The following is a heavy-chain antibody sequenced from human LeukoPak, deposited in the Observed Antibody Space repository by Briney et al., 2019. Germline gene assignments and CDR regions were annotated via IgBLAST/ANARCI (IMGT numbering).Heavy chain of an antibody. CDR2: ISYDGSNK. CDR3: ATNPHGYGY. D-gene: IGHD5-12*01. J-gene: IGHJ4*02. CDR1: GFTFSSCG. Sequence: GGSLRLSCAASGFTFSSCGMHWVRQAPGKGLEWVAVISYDGSNKYYADSVKGRFTISRDNSKNTLYLQMNSLRAEDTAVYYCATNPHGYGYWGQGTLVTVSS. V-gene: IGHV3-30*03.